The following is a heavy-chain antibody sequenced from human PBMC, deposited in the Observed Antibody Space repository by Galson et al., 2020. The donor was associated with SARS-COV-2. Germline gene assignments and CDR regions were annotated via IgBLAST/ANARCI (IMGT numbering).Heavy chain of an antibody. Sequence: SQTLALTCTVSGGSISSGGYYWSWLRQHPGKGLEWIGYIYYSGSTYYNPSLKSRVTLPVDTSKNQFSLKLSSVTAADAAVYYCARQLRYFDWLGWFAPWGQGTLVTVSS. J-gene: IGHJ5*02. CDR3: ARQLRYFDWLGWFAP. CDR2: IYYSGST. V-gene: IGHV4-31*03. CDR1: GGSISSGGYY. D-gene: IGHD3-9*01.